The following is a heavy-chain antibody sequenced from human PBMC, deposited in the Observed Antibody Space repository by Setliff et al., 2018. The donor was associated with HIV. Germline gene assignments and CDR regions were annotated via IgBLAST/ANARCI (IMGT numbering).Heavy chain of an antibody. J-gene: IGHJ5*02. CDR3: ARVPVAGANWFDP. CDR2: VSQSGST. V-gene: IGHV4-39*01. CDR1: GVSINRTDHC. Sequence: PSETLSLTCSVSGVSINRTDHCWGWIRQSPGKRLEWIGSVSQSGSTYYNPSLKSRITISVDRSKNLFSLKLISVTAADQGVYYCARVPVAGANWFDPWGLGTLVTVSS. D-gene: IGHD2-21*01.